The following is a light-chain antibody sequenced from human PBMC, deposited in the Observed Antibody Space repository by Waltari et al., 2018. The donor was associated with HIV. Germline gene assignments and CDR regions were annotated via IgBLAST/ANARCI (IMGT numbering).Light chain of an antibody. CDR3: CSYAGDYTSI. V-gene: IGLV2-11*01. CDR1: SSDVGTYNV. Sequence: SALPPPRSVSGSPGPSVTISFTGPSSDVGTYNVVSWYQHHPGKAPKLMIYDVSKRPSGVPDRFSGSKSGNTASLTISGLQAEDEADFYCCSYAGDYTSIFGGGTKLTVL. CDR2: DVS. J-gene: IGLJ2*01.